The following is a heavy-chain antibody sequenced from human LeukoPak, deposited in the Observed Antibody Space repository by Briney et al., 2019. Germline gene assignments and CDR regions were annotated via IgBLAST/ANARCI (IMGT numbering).Heavy chain of an antibody. V-gene: IGHV4-59*01. Sequence: SETLSLTCTVYRGSIRNYYWSWIRQSPGQGLEWIGYIYYSGSTNYNPSLKSRVSISVDTSKNQFSLKLTSVTPADTAVYYCARETVIASSYDYWGQGILVTVSS. CDR3: ARETVIASSYDY. D-gene: IGHD4-17*01. J-gene: IGHJ4*02. CDR2: IYYSGST. CDR1: RGSIRNYY.